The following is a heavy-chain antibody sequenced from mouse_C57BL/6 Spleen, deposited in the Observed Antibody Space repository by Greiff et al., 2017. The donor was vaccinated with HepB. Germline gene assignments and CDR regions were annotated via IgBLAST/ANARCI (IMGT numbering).Heavy chain of an antibody. D-gene: IGHD1-1*01. CDR3: AREGITTVVGGYFDV. CDR1: GYSITSGYY. J-gene: IGHJ1*03. Sequence: EVQLQESGPGLVKPSQSLSLTCSVTGYSITSGYYWHWIRQFPGNKLEWMGYISYDGSNNYNPSLKNRISITLDTSKNQFFLKLNSVTTEDTATYYCAREGITTVVGGYFDVWGTGTTVTVSS. CDR2: ISYDGSN. V-gene: IGHV3-6*01.